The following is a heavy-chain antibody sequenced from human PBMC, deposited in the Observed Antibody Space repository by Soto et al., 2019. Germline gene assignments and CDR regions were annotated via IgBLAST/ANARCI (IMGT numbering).Heavy chain of an antibody. CDR3: AREGSSWYYYYYGMDV. D-gene: IGHD6-13*01. CDR1: GFTFSSYW. V-gene: IGHV3-7*04. J-gene: IGHJ6*02. CDR2: IKQDGSEK. Sequence: EVQLVESGGGLVQPGGSLRLSCAASGFTFSSYWMSWVRQAPGKGLEWVANIKQDGSEKYYVDSVKGRFTISRDNAKNSLYLQMKSLRAEDTAVYYCAREGSSWYYYYYGMDVWGQGTTVTVSS.